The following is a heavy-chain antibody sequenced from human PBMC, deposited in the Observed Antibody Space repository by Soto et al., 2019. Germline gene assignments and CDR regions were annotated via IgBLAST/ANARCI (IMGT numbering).Heavy chain of an antibody. CDR3: ARYNSYAIDC. J-gene: IGHJ4*02. CDR1: GTSISSYY. Sequence: ETLSLTCTVSGTSISSYYWSWIRQPPGKGLEWIANIHYSGTTNYNPSLASRVTLSVDTSKNQFSLKMTSVTAADRAMYFCARYNSYAIDCWGRGTLVTVSS. D-gene: IGHD2-8*01. V-gene: IGHV4-59*01. CDR2: IHYSGTT.